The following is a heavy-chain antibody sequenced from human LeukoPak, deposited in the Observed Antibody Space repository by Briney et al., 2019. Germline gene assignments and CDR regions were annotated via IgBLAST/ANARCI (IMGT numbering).Heavy chain of an antibody. D-gene: IGHD6-19*01. J-gene: IGHJ5*02. CDR3: ARDGRYSSGFLTNWFDP. CDR2: IIPIFGTA. CDR1: GGTFSSYA. V-gene: IGHV1-69*05. Sequence: SVKVSCKASGGTFSSYAISWVRQAPGQGLEWMGGIIPIFGTANYAQKFQGRVTITTDESTGTAYMELSSLRSEDTAVYYCARDGRYSSGFLTNWFDPWGQGTLVTVSS.